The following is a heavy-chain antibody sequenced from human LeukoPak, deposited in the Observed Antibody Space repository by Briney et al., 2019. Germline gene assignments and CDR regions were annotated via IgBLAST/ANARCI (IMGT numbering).Heavy chain of an antibody. CDR2: INHSGST. J-gene: IGHJ4*02. CDR1: GGSFSVYY. D-gene: IGHD5-18*01. Sequence: ASETLSLTCAVYGGSFSVYYWSWIRQPPGKGLEWLGEINHSGSTNYNPSLKSRVTISVDTSKNQFSLKLSSVTAADTAVYYCARRKRQGGIHTPKYYFDYWGQGTLVTVSS. V-gene: IGHV4-34*01. CDR3: ARRKRQGGIHTPKYYFDY.